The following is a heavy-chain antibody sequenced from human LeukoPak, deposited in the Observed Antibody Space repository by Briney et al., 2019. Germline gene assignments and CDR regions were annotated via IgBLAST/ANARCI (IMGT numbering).Heavy chain of an antibody. CDR2: INPSGGST. Sequence: GASVKVSCKASGYTFTSYYMHWVRQAPGQGLEWMGIINPSGGSTSYAQKFQGRVTMIRDTSTSTVYMELSSLRSEDTAVSYCARGWFGELLDAEYFQHWGQGTLVTVSS. J-gene: IGHJ1*01. CDR3: ARGWFGELLDAEYFQH. D-gene: IGHD3-10*01. CDR1: GYTFTSYY. V-gene: IGHV1-46*01.